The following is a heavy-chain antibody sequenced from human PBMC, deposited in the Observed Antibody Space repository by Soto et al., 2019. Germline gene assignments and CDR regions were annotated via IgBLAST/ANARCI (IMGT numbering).Heavy chain of an antibody. J-gene: IGHJ4*02. CDR2: ISYDGSNK. D-gene: IGHD2-15*01. Sequence: GGSLRLSCAASGFTFSSYAMHWVRQAPGKGLEWVAVISYDGSNKYYADSVKGRFTISRDNSKNTLYLQMNSLRAEDTAVYYCARDSPSRYCSGGSCLKYYFDYWGQGTLVTVS. CDR1: GFTFSSYA. CDR3: ARDSPSRYCSGGSCLKYYFDY. V-gene: IGHV3-30-3*01.